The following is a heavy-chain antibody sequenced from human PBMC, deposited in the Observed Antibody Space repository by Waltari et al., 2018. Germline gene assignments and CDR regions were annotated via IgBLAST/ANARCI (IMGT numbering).Heavy chain of an antibody. V-gene: IGHV1-69*12. J-gene: IGHJ5*02. CDR1: GGTFSSYA. D-gene: IGHD5-12*01. CDR2: FIPIFVTA. Sequence: QVQLVQSGAEVKKPGSSVKVSCKASGGTFSSYAISWVRQAPGQGLEWMGGFIPIFVTAHYDKKFQGRVTITADESTSTADMELSSLRSEDTSVYYCAGEMATNGGDWFDPWGQGTLVTVSS. CDR3: AGEMATNGGDWFDP.